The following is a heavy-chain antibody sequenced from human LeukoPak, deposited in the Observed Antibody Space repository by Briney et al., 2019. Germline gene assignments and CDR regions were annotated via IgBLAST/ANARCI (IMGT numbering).Heavy chain of an antibody. J-gene: IGHJ6*02. CDR3: ARTYSSSWGPYGMDV. D-gene: IGHD6-13*01. CDR2: IYYSEST. Sequence: TSETLSLTCTVSGGSISSYYWSWVRQPPGKGLEWIGYIYYSESTNYNPSLKSRVTISVDTSKNQFSLKLSSVTAADTAVYYCARTYSSSWGPYGMDVWGQGTTVTVSS. CDR1: GGSISSYY. V-gene: IGHV4-59*08.